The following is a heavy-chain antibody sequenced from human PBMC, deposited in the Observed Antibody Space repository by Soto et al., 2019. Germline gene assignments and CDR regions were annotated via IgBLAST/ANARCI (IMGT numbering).Heavy chain of an antibody. CDR3: AIGEWLSTSYFNF. CDR2: ISDSGDST. D-gene: IGHD3-3*01. J-gene: IGHJ4*02. V-gene: IGHV3-23*01. CDR1: GFIFSDYV. Sequence: GGSLRLSCAASGFIFSDYVMSWVRQAPGKGLEWVSSISDSGDSTYSADSVKGRFTISRDNSKNTLYLQMNSLRAEDTAVYYCAIGEWLSTSYFNFWGKGTLVTVSS.